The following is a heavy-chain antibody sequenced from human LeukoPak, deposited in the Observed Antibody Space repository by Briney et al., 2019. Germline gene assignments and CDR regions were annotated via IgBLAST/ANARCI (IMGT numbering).Heavy chain of an antibody. D-gene: IGHD3-22*01. CDR1: GYTFTSYY. J-gene: IGHJ4*02. V-gene: IGHV1-46*01. Sequence: ASVKVSCKASGYTFTSYYMHWVRQASGQGLEWMGIINPSGGSTSYAQKFQGRVTMTRDTSTSTVYMELSSLRSEDTAVYYCAREGGNYYDSSGYNYWGQGTLVTVSS. CDR2: INPSGGST. CDR3: AREGGNYYDSSGYNY.